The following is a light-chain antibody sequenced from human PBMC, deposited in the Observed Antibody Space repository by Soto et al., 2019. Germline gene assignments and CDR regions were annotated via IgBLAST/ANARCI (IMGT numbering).Light chain of an antibody. CDR1: QSVTSS. CDR2: DVS. J-gene: IGKJ4*01. V-gene: IGKV3-11*01. CDR3: QQRTSWPT. Sequence: EILLTQSPATLSLSPGDRATLSCRASQSVTSSLAWFQQKPGQAPRLLIYDVSRRATAIPARFGGRGAGTDFTLTISRLEPEDFAVYYCQQRTSWPTVGGGTKVDI.